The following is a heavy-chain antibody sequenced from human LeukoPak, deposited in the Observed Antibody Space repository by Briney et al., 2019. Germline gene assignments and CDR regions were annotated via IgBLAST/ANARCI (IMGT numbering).Heavy chain of an antibody. V-gene: IGHV3-11*01. Sequence: NPGGSLRLSCAASGFTFSDYYMSWIRQAPGKGLEWVSYISSSGSTIYYADSVKGRFTISRDNAKNTLYLQMNSLRAEDTAVYYCAKDLSGYSGYDEGYWGQGTLVTVSS. CDR3: AKDLSGYSGYDEGY. CDR2: ISSSGSTI. CDR1: GFTFSDYY. D-gene: IGHD5-12*01. J-gene: IGHJ4*02.